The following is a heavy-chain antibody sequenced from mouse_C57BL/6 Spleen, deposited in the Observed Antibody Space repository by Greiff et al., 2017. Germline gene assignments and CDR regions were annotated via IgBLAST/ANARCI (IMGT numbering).Heavy chain of an antibody. CDR2: IDPANGNT. J-gene: IGHJ3*01. V-gene: IGHV14-3*01. CDR3: ARSPYDYDGAWFAY. Sequence: EVKLVESVAELVRPGASVKLSCTASGFNIKNTYMHWVKQRPEQGLEWIGRIDPANGNTKYAPKFQGKATITADTSSNTAYLQLSSLTSEDTAIYYCARSPYDYDGAWFAYWGQGTLVTVSA. D-gene: IGHD2-4*01. CDR1: GFNIKNTY.